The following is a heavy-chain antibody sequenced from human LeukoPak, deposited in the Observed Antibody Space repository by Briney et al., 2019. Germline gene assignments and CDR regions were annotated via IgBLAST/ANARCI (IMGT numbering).Heavy chain of an antibody. V-gene: IGHV4-34*01. D-gene: IGHD6-13*01. Sequence: SETLSLTCAVYGGSFSDYYWSWIRQSPGKGLEWIGEVNHSGSTNYNPSLKSRVTISIDTSKNQFSLKLSSVTAADTAVYYCARLTPKGSITDDWFDPWGQGTLVTVSS. CDR1: GGSFSDYY. CDR2: VNHSGST. J-gene: IGHJ5*02. CDR3: ARLTPKGSITDDWFDP.